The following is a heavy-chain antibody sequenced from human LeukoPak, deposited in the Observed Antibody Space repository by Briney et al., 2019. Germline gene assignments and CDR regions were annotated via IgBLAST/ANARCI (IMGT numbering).Heavy chain of an antibody. CDR1: GFTFSSYA. V-gene: IGHV3-23*01. Sequence: PGGSLRLSCAASGFTFSSYAMSWVRQAPGKGLEWVSAISGSGGSTNYADSVKGRFTISRDNSKNTLYLQMNSLRAEDTAVYYCAKDPEYSSSWYPDYWGQGTLVTVSS. D-gene: IGHD6-13*01. CDR3: AKDPEYSSSWYPDY. CDR2: ISGSGGST. J-gene: IGHJ4*02.